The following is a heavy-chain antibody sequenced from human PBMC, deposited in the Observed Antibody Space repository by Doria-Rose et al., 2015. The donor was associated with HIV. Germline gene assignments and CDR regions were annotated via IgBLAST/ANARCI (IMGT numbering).Heavy chain of an antibody. CDR3: ARIKSSRWYHKYYFDF. D-gene: IGHD6-13*01. CDR1: GVSLSSPGMG. V-gene: IGHV2-26*01. CDR2: IFSDDER. Sequence: QITLKESGPVLVKPTETLTLTCTVSGVSLSSPGMGVSWIRQPPGKALEWLANIFSDDERSYKTSLKSRLTIPRVTSKSQVVLTMTDMDPMDTATYYCARIKSSRWYHKYYFDFWGQGTLVIVSA. J-gene: IGHJ4*02.